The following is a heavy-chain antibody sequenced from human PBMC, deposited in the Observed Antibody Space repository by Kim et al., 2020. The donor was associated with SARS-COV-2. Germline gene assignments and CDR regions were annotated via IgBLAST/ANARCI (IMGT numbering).Heavy chain of an antibody. D-gene: IGHD3-9*01. V-gene: IGHV3-48*03. Sequence: GGSLRLSCAASGFTFSSYDMKWVRQAPGKGLEWVSYISSSSNTIYYADSVKGRFTISRDNAKNSLYLQVNSLRAEDTAVYYCARVYYDVLTSYYKDYWGQGTLVTVSS. CDR2: ISSSSNTI. CDR1: GFTFSSYD. J-gene: IGHJ4*02. CDR3: ARVYYDVLTSYYKDY.